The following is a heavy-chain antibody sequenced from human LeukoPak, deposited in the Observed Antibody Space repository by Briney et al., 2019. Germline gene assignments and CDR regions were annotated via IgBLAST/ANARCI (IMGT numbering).Heavy chain of an antibody. Sequence: SETLSLTCTVSGGSISSYYWSWIRQPPGKGLEWVGYIYYSGSTNYNPSLKSRVTISVDTSKNQFSLKLSSVTAADTAVYYCARGSVWSGYYIRNWFDPWGQGTLVTVSS. D-gene: IGHD3-3*01. CDR2: IYYSGST. CDR3: ARGSVWSGYYIRNWFDP. CDR1: GGSISSYY. J-gene: IGHJ5*02. V-gene: IGHV4-59*12.